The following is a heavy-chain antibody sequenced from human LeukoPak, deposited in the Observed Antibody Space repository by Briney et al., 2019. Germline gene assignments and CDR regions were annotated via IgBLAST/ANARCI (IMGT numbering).Heavy chain of an antibody. CDR3: ARDREYYYDSTGPRYNPI. CDR1: GGSISSGDYY. V-gene: IGHV4-30-4*01. D-gene: IGHD3-22*01. J-gene: IGHJ3*02. Sequence: KPSETLSLTCTVSGGSISSGDYYWSWIRQPPGKGLEWIGYIYYSGSTYYNPSLKSRVTISVDTSKNQFSLKLSSVTAADTAVYYCARDREYYYDSTGPRYNPIWGQGTMVTLSS. CDR2: IYYSGST.